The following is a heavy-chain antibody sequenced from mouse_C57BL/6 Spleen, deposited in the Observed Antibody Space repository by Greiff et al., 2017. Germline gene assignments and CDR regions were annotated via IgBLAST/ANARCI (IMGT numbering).Heavy chain of an antibody. J-gene: IGHJ3*01. V-gene: IGHV1-53*01. CDR2: LNPSNGGT. CDR1: GYTFTSYW. CDR3: ARGTAQATWFAY. D-gene: IGHD3-2*02. Sequence: QFQLQQPGTELVKPGASVKLSCKASGYTFTSYWLPWVKQRPGQGLEWIGNLNPSNGGTNYNEKFKRKATLTVDKSSSTAYMQLSSLTSEDSAVYYCARGTAQATWFAYWGQGTLVTVSA.